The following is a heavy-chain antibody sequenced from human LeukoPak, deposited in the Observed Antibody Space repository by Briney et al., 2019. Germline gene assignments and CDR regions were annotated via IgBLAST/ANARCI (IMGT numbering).Heavy chain of an antibody. V-gene: IGHV1-58*01. CDR2: IVVGSGNT. CDR3: AAVTGYSSDY. CDR1: GFTFTSST. Sequence: GTAVKLSCKASGFTFTSSTVQRVRQARGQRLEWIGWIVVGSGNTNYAQKFQERVTITRDMSTSTAYMELSSLRSEDTAVYYCAAVTGYSSDYWGQGTLVTVSS. J-gene: IGHJ4*02. D-gene: IGHD3-9*01.